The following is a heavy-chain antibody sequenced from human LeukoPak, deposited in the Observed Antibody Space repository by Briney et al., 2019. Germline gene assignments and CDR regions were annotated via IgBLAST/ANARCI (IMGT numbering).Heavy chain of an antibody. CDR2: IYHSGST. CDR3: ASFTYSSSWKFDP. V-gene: IGHV4-4*02. J-gene: IGHJ5*02. D-gene: IGHD6-13*01. Sequence: PSGTLSLTCAVSGGSISSSNWWSWVRQPPGKGLEWIGEIYHSGSTNYNPSLKSRVTISVDKSKNQFSLKLSSVTAADTAVYYCASFTYSSSWKFDPWGQGTLVTVSS. CDR1: GGSISSSNW.